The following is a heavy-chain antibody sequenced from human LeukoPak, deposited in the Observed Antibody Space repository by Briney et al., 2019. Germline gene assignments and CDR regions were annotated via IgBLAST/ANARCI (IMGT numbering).Heavy chain of an antibody. CDR2: INPSGGST. J-gene: IGHJ4*02. V-gene: IGHV1-46*01. CDR3: AREVITMVRDKKNYFDY. CDR1: GYTFTSYY. Sequence: ASVKVSCTASGYTFTSYYMHWVRQAPGQGLEWMGIINPSGGSTSYAQKFQGRVTMTRDTSTSTVYMELSSLRSEDTAVYYCAREVITMVRDKKNYFDYWGQGTLVTVSS. D-gene: IGHD3-10*01.